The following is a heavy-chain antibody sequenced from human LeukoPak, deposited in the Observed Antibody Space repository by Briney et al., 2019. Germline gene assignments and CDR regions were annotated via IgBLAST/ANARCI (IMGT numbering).Heavy chain of an antibody. J-gene: IGHJ4*02. Sequence: GGSLRLSCAASGFTFSSYEMNWVRQALGKGLEWVSYISSSGSIIYYADSVKGRFTISRDNAKNSLYLQMNSLRAEDTAVYYCARAVLGYCSGGSCDFDYWGQGTLVTVSS. V-gene: IGHV3-48*03. CDR1: GFTFSSYE. D-gene: IGHD2-15*01. CDR3: ARAVLGYCSGGSCDFDY. CDR2: ISSSGSII.